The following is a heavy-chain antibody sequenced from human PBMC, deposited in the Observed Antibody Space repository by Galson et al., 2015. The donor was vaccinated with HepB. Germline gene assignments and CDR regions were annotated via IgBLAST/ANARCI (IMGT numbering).Heavy chain of an antibody. CDR3: ARPYYYDSSGYYYVRY. V-gene: IGHV5-51*03. D-gene: IGHD3-22*01. Sequence: QSGAEVKKPGESLKISCKGSGYSFTSYWIGWVRQMPGKGLEWMGIIYPGDSDTRYSPSFQGQVTISADKSISTAYLQWSSLKASDTAMYYCARPYYYDSSGYYYVRYWGQGTLVTVSS. CDR1: GYSFTSYW. J-gene: IGHJ4*02. CDR2: IYPGDSDT.